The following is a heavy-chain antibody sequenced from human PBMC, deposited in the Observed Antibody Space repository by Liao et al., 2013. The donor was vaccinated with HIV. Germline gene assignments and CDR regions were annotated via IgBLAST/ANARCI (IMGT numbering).Heavy chain of an antibody. CDR1: GDSMGSDH. Sequence: QVQLQESGPGLVKPSETLSLTCTVSGDSMGSDHWSWIRQPAGKGLEWIGRIDSSGNANYYSSLRGRVTLSIDTYKNQFSLRLNSVTAADTAVYFCARDSLDIFARVFYFDVWGPEPWSPSPQ. CDR3: ARDSLDIFARVFYFDV. CDR2: IDSSGNA. D-gene: IGHD3/OR15-3a*01. V-gene: IGHV4-4*07. J-gene: IGHJ4*01.